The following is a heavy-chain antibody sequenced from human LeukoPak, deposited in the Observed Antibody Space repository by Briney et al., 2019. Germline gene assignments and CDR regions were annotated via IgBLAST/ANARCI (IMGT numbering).Heavy chain of an antibody. J-gene: IGHJ6*03. V-gene: IGHV3-30*03. CDR2: ISYDGSNK. D-gene: IGHD5-12*01. CDR3: ARDSRYSGYEARRVYMDV. CDR1: GFTFSSYG. Sequence: SGGSLRLSCAASGFTFSSYGMHWVRQAPGKGLEWVAVISYDGSNKYYADSVKGRFTISRDNSKNTLYLQMNSLRAEDTAVYYCARDSRYSGYEARRVYMDVWGKGTTVTISS.